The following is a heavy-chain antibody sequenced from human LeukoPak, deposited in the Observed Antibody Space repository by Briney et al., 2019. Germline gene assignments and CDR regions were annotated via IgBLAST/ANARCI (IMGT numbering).Heavy chain of an antibody. D-gene: IGHD3-3*01. CDR1: GFTFDDYA. CDR3: AKGITIFGVVTHDAFDI. Sequence: GGSLRLSCAASGFTFDDYAMLWVRQAPGKGLEWVSGISWNSGSIGYADSVKGRFTIYRDNAKNSLYLQMNSLRAEDTALYYCAKGITIFGVVTHDAFDIWGQGTMVTVSS. V-gene: IGHV3-9*01. J-gene: IGHJ3*02. CDR2: ISWNSGSI.